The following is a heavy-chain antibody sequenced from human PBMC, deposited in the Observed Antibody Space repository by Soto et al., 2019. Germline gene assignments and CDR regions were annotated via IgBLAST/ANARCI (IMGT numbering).Heavy chain of an antibody. Sequence: SETLSLTCAVSGYSIRSGYFWGWIRQPPGKGLEWIGSMYHSGITYYNLSLKSRVTISVDTSKNQLSLKLSSVTAADTAVYYCARGLADSGWFDPWGQGTLVTV. CDR1: GYSIRSGYF. CDR3: ARGLADSGWFDP. V-gene: IGHV4-38-2*01. CDR2: MYHSGIT. D-gene: IGHD6-25*01. J-gene: IGHJ5*02.